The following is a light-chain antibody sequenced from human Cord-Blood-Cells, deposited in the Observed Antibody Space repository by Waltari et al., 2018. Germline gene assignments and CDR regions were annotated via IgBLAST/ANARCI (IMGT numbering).Light chain of an antibody. J-gene: IGLJ2*01. CDR2: EGS. CDR3: CSYAGSSTSVV. CDR1: SSDVGSYNL. Sequence: QSALTQPASVSGSPGQSITISCTGTSSDVGSYNLYSWYQQHPGKAPKLMIYEGSKRPSGVSNRFYGSKSGNTASLTISGLQAEDEADYYCCSYAGSSTSVVFGGGTKLTVL. V-gene: IGLV2-23*01.